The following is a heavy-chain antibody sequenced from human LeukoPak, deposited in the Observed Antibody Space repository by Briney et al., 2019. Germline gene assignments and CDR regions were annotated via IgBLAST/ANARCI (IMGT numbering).Heavy chain of an antibody. V-gene: IGHV3-30*04. CDR3: ARDSLYYDSSEGYYYYYMDV. CDR1: GFTFSSYA. J-gene: IGHJ6*03. CDR2: ISYDGSNK. Sequence: GGSLRLSCAASGFTFSSYAMHWVRQAPGKGLEWVAVISYDGSNKYYADSVKGRFTISRDNSKNTLYLQMNSLRAEDTAVYYCARDSLYYDSSEGYYYYYMDVWGKGTTVTVSS. D-gene: IGHD3-22*01.